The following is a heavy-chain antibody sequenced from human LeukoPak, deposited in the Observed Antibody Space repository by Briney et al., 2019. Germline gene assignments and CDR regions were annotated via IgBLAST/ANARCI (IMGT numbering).Heavy chain of an antibody. V-gene: IGHV4-4*02. D-gene: IGHD4-11*01. CDR1: GGSISSSNW. Sequence: SETLSLTCAVSGGSISSSNWWSWVRLPPGKGLEWIGEIFHSGSTNYNPSLKSRVTISVDKSENQFSLNLSSVTAADTAVYYCARSFDYSNYSPFDYWGQGTLVTVSS. CDR2: IFHSGST. J-gene: IGHJ4*02. CDR3: ARSFDYSNYSPFDY.